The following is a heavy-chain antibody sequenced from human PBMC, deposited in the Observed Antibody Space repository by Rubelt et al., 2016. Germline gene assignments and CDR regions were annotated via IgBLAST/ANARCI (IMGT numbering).Heavy chain of an antibody. J-gene: IGHJ4*02. CDR3: AREGGYDFGVDY. Sequence: EVQLLESGGGLVQPGGSLRLSCAASGFTFSNYAMRWVRQAPGKGLEWVSFISGGGTTTYYADSVKGRFTISRDYAKKSLYLQMNRLSVEDTAVYYCAREGGYDFGVDYWGQGTLVTVSS. CDR1: GFTFSNYA. CDR2: ISGGGTTT. D-gene: IGHD5-12*01. V-gene: IGHV3-48*01.